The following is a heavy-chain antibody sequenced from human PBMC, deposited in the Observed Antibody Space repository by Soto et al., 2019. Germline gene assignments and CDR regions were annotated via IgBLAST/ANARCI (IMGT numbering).Heavy chain of an antibody. Sequence: QVQLVQSGGEVKKPGASVKVSCKASGYIFNSFGISWVRQAPGQGLEWMGWISAYTGNTKYAQNFQGRVTMTTDTSTSTAYMELRSLRTDDTAVYYCARRWTTGEIDYWGQGTLDTVSS. J-gene: IGHJ4*02. V-gene: IGHV1-18*01. D-gene: IGHD4-17*01. CDR1: GYIFNSFG. CDR2: ISAYTGNT. CDR3: ARRWTTGEIDY.